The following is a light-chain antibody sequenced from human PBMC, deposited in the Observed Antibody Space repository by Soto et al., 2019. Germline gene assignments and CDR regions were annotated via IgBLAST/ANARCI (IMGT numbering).Light chain of an antibody. Sequence: DIQMTQSPSTLSASVGDRVTITCRASQSISSWLAWYQQKPGKAPKLLIYDASTLESGVPSRFSGGGSGTEFTLTISSLQPDYFATYYCQQYDSYSQYTFGQGTKLEIK. CDR1: QSISSW. CDR2: DAS. V-gene: IGKV1-5*01. CDR3: QQYDSYSQYT. J-gene: IGKJ2*01.